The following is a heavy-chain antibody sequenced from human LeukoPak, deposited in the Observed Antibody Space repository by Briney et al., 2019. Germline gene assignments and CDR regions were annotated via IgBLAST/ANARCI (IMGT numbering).Heavy chain of an antibody. CDR1: GGSISSYY. Sequence: SETLSLTCTVSGGSISSYYWSWIRQAPGKGLEWIGYIYYSGSTNYNPSLRSRVTISVDTSKNQFALKLSSVTAADTAVYYCARGCSYGYVGYFDYWGQGTLVTVSS. D-gene: IGHD5-18*01. V-gene: IGHV4-59*01. CDR2: IYYSGST. CDR3: ARGCSYGYVGYFDY. J-gene: IGHJ4*02.